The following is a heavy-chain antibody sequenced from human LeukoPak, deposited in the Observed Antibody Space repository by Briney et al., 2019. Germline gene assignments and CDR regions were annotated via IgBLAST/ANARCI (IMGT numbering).Heavy chain of an antibody. D-gene: IGHD7-27*01. CDR2: INYSGGTT. Sequence: PGGSLRLSCAASGFTFSSYALSWVRQAPGKGLEWVSAINYSGGTTYYADSVKGRFTISRDNSKYTLYLQMNSLRVENTAVYFCAKVGTWNYWGQGTLVTVSS. J-gene: IGHJ4*02. V-gene: IGHV3-23*01. CDR3: AKVGTWNY. CDR1: GFTFSSYA.